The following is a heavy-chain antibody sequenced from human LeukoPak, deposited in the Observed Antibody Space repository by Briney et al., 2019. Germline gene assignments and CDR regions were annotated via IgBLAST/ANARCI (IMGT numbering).Heavy chain of an antibody. D-gene: IGHD6-13*01. Sequence: EASVKVSCKASGYTFTGYYMHWVRQAPGQGLEWMGWINPNSGGTNYAQKFQGRVTMTRDTSISTAYMELSRLRSDDTAVYYCARNRYSSSWTLPRTNWFDPWGQGTLVTVSS. V-gene: IGHV1-2*02. CDR2: INPNSGGT. CDR1: GYTFTGYY. CDR3: ARNRYSSSWTLPRTNWFDP. J-gene: IGHJ5*02.